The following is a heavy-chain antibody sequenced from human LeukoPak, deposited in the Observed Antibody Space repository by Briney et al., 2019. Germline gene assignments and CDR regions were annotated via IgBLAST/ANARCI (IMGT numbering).Heavy chain of an antibody. CDR1: GITFGNSW. CDR2: INSDGGGA. Sequence: GGSLRLSCAASGITFGNSWMHWVRQGPGKGLVWISRINSDGGGAIYADSVKGRLTVSRDNAKNTLYLQMNSLRAEDTAVYYCARDVPHNWFDTWGQGTLVTVSS. V-gene: IGHV3-74*01. J-gene: IGHJ5*02. CDR3: ARDVPHNWFDT.